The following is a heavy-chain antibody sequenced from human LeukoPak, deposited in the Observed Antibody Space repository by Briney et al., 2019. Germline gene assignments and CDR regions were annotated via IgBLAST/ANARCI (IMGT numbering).Heavy chain of an antibody. J-gene: IGHJ4*02. CDR1: GFTFSRYA. D-gene: IGHD1-26*01. CDR3: VKDVGGSYAFDY. V-gene: IGHV3-64D*09. CDR2: INDNGGRT. Sequence: GGSLRLSCSASGFTFSRYAMHWVRQAPGKGLEYVSGINDNGGRTHYGGSVKGRFSISRDNSKNTLHLQMGTLRAEDTALYYCVKDVGGSYAFDYWGQGILVTVAS.